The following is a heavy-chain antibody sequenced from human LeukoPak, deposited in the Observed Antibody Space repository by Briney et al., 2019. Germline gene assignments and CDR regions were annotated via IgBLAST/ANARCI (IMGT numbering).Heavy chain of an antibody. J-gene: IGHJ4*02. V-gene: IGHV4-34*01. D-gene: IGHD3-22*01. CDR1: GGSFSGYY. CDR2: INHSGST. Sequence: SETLSLTCAVYGGSFSGYYWSWIRQPPGKGLEWIGEINHSGSTNYNPSLKSRVTISVDTSKNQFSLKLSSVTAADTAVYYCARGTKWPYYYDSSGLDYRGQGTLVTVSS. CDR3: ARGTKWPYYYDSSGLDY.